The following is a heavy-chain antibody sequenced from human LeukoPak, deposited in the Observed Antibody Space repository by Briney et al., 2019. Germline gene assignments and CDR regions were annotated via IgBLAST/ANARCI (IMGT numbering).Heavy chain of an antibody. Sequence: SETLSLTCTASGGSISSSSYYWGWIRQPPGKGLEWIGSIYYSGSTYYNPSLKSRVTISVDTSKNQFSLKLSSVTAADTAVYYCARALLTLDYWGQGTLVTVSS. CDR3: ARALLTLDY. V-gene: IGHV4-39*07. J-gene: IGHJ4*02. D-gene: IGHD1-26*01. CDR2: IYYSGST. CDR1: GGSISSSSYY.